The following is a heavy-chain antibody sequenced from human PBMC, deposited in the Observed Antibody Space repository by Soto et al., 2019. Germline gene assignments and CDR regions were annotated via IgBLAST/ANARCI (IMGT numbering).Heavy chain of an antibody. D-gene: IGHD5-12*01. CDR1: GFTFSSYG. J-gene: IGHJ4*02. V-gene: IGHV3-33*01. Sequence: QVQLVESGGGVVQPGRSLRLSCAASGFTFSSYGMHWVRQAPGKGLEWVAVIWYDGSNKYYADSVKGRFTISRDNSKNTLYLQMNSLRAEDTAVYYCARDYLDGYNYWPAYWGQGTLVTFAS. CDR2: IWYDGSNK. CDR3: ARDYLDGYNYWPAY.